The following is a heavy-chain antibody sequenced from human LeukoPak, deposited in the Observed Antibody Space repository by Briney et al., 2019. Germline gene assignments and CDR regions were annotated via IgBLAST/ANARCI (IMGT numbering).Heavy chain of an antibody. CDR1: GGSISSGSYY. CDR3: ARLEQWLDY. Sequence: PSQTLSLTCTVSGGSISSGSYYWSWIRQPAGKGLEWIGRIYTSGSTNYNPSLKSRVTISVDTSKNQFSLKLSSVTAADTAVYYCARLEQWLDYWGQGTLVTVSS. J-gene: IGHJ4*02. CDR2: IYTSGST. V-gene: IGHV4-61*02. D-gene: IGHD6-19*01.